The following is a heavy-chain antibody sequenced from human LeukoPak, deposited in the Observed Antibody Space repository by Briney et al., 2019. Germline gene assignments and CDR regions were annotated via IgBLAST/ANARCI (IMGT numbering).Heavy chain of an antibody. J-gene: IGHJ3*02. CDR2: ISAYNGNT. CDR3: ARERAYYFDSSGYYSDAFDI. D-gene: IGHD3-22*01. Sequence: AASVKVSCKASGYTFTSYGISWVRQAPGQGLEWMGWISAYNGNTNYAQRLQGRVTMTTDTSTSTAYMELRSLRSDDTAVYYCARERAYYFDSSGYYSDAFDIWGQGTMVTVSS. CDR1: GYTFTSYG. V-gene: IGHV1-18*01.